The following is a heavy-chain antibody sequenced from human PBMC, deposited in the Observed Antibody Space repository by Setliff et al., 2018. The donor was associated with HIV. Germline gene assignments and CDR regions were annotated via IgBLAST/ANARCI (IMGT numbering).Heavy chain of an antibody. V-gene: IGHV4-59*02. J-gene: IGHJ4*02. CDR3: ARRRSSGWYHYFDY. CDR2: LYYNGNT. D-gene: IGHD6-19*01. Sequence: LSLTCTVSGASVNSHYWAWIRQPPGKGLEWIGSLYYNGNTNYNPSLKSRVTISADTSKNQFSLKLRSVTAADTAVYYCARRRSSGWYHYFDYWGQGTLVTVSS. CDR1: GASVNSHY.